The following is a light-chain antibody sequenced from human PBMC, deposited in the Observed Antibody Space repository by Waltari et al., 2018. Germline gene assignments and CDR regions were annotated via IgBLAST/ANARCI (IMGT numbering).Light chain of an antibody. J-gene: IGLJ3*02. CDR3: NSYTTKGTLVV. CDR2: DVS. Sequence: QSALTQPASVSASPGQSITISCTGTACDIGNHNFVSWYRQHPGKAPQLVIYDVSRRPSDISPRFSGSKSGTTASLTIFGLQPEDEADYYCNSYTTKGTLVVFGGGTKLTVL. CDR1: ACDIGNHNF. V-gene: IGLV2-14*03.